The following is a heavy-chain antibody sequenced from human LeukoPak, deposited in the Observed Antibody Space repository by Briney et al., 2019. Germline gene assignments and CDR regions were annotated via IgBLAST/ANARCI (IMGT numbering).Heavy chain of an antibody. Sequence: GESLKISCKGSGYSLTSYWIGWVRQMPGKGLEWMGIIYPGDSDTRYSPSFQGQVTISADKSISTAYLQWSSLKASDTAMYYCARRRQIAVAAWYFDLWGRGTLVTVSS. CDR3: ARRRQIAVAAWYFDL. CDR2: IYPGDSDT. D-gene: IGHD6-19*01. CDR1: GYSLTSYW. J-gene: IGHJ2*01. V-gene: IGHV5-51*01.